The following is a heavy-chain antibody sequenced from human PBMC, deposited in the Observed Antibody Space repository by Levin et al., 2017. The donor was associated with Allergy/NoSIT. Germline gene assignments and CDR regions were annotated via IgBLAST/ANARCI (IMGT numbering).Heavy chain of an antibody. CDR1: GFTFSSYG. Sequence: GGSLRLSCAASGFTFSSYGMHWVRQAPGKGLEWVAVISYDGSNKYYADSVKGRFTISRDNSKNTLYLQMNSLRAEDTAVYYCAKVFYGSGSYFVYYYMDVWGKGTTVTVSS. CDR3: AKVFYGSGSYFVYYYMDV. D-gene: IGHD3-10*01. V-gene: IGHV3-30*18. J-gene: IGHJ6*03. CDR2: ISYDGSNK.